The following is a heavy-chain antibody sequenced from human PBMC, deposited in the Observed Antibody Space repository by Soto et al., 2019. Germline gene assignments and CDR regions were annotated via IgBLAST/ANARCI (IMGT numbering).Heavy chain of an antibody. CDR3: AHYGVHVY. CDR1: GFSFRSYA. CDR2: ITGGGYTT. J-gene: IGHJ4*02. V-gene: IGHV3-23*01. Sequence: EVQLLESGGGLVQSGGSLRLSCTASGFSFRSYAMSWVRQAPGKGLEWVRQITGGGYTTNYADCVKGRFTISRDNSKNTLYLQLNSLRADDTAVYNCAHYGVHVYWGQGTRVTVSS. D-gene: IGHD4-17*01.